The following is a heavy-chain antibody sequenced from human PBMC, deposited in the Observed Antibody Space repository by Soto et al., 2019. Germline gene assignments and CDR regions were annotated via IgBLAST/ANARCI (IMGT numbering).Heavy chain of an antibody. Sequence: PSETLSLTCAVYGGSFSGYYWSWIRQPPGKGLEWIGEINHSGSTNYNPSLKSRVTISVDTSKNQFSLKLSSVTAADTAVYYCARLPRGIAVDGSRTYYYYGMDVWGQGTTVTVSS. J-gene: IGHJ6*02. D-gene: IGHD6-19*01. CDR1: GGSFSGYY. V-gene: IGHV4-34*01. CDR3: ARLPRGIAVDGSRTYYYYGMDV. CDR2: INHSGST.